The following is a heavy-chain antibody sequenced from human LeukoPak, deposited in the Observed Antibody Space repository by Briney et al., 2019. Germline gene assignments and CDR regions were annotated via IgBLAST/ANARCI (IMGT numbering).Heavy chain of an antibody. Sequence: SETLSLTCTVSGGSISSGSYYWSWIRQPAGKGLEWIGRIYSSGRTNYNPSLKSRVTMSVDTSKNQFSLKLSSVTAADTAVYYCARDWRADYGDYFEYWGQGTLVTVSS. CDR3: ARDWRADYGDYFEY. D-gene: IGHD4-17*01. CDR1: GGSISSGSYY. CDR2: IYSSGRT. J-gene: IGHJ4*02. V-gene: IGHV4-61*02.